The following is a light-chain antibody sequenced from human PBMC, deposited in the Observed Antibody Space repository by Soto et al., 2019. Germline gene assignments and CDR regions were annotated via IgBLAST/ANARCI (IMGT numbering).Light chain of an antibody. CDR2: DAS. Sequence: IQMTQSASSLSTSVGDRVTITCQASQDIKNYLIWYQHKAGRAPKLLIYDASTLETGVSSRFSGSGSGTHFTLTISSLQPADIATYYCQQFDSVPCTFGQGTKLEMK. J-gene: IGKJ2*02. V-gene: IGKV1-33*01. CDR3: QQFDSVPCT. CDR1: QDIKNY.